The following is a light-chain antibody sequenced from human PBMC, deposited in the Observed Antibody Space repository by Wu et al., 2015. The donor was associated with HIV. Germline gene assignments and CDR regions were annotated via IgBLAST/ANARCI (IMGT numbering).Light chain of an antibody. Sequence: DIQMTQSPSTLSASVGDRVTITCRASQSINSWLAWHQQKPGKAPNLLIYKASTLETAVPSRFSGSGSGTEFTLTISSLQPDDFATYYCQQYNSYALTFGGGTKVEIK. J-gene: IGKJ4*01. CDR2: KAS. V-gene: IGKV1-5*03. CDR1: QSINSW. CDR3: QQYNSYALT.